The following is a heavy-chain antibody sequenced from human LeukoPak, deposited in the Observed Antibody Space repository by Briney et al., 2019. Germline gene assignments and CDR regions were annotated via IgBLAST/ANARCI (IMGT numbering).Heavy chain of an antibody. CDR3: ARDVVVRGTVLDY. D-gene: IGHD2-21*01. Sequence: GGSLRPSCAASGSTFSSYAMNWVRQAPGKGLEWVSSISSSSSYIYYADSVKGRFTISRDNAKNSLYLQMNSLRAEDTAVYYCARDVVVRGTVLDYWGQGTLVTVSS. V-gene: IGHV3-21*01. CDR1: GSTFSSYA. J-gene: IGHJ4*02. CDR2: ISSSSSYI.